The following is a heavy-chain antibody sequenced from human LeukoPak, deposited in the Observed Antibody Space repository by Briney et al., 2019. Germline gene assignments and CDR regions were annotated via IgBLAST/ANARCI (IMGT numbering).Heavy chain of an antibody. D-gene: IGHD3-10*01. Sequence: PSETLSLTCTVSGGSISSYYWSWIRQPPGKGLEWIGYIYYSGSTDYSPSLKSRVTISVDTSKNQFSLKLSSVTAADTAVYYCAREASGSSDFDYWGQGTLVTVSS. CDR1: GGSISSYY. V-gene: IGHV4-59*01. J-gene: IGHJ4*02. CDR2: IYYSGST. CDR3: AREASGSSDFDY.